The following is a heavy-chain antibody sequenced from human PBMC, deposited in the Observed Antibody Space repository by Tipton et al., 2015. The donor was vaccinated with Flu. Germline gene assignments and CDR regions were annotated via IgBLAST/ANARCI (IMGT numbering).Heavy chain of an antibody. CDR2: IFHTGNT. J-gene: IGHJ4*02. CDR3: ARLTYYYGSGTSDC. Sequence: TLSLTCSVSGYSIGSGYYWGWIRQPPGKGLEWIGNIFHTGNTYYNPSLKSRVTISVDTSKNQFSLKLGSVTAADTAVYYCARLTYYYGSGTSDCWGQGTLLTVSS. D-gene: IGHD3-10*01. CDR1: GYSIGSGYY. V-gene: IGHV4-38-2*01.